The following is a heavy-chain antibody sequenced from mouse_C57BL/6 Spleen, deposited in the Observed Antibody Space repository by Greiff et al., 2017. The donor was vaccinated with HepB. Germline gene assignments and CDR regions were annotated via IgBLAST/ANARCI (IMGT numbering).Heavy chain of an antibody. CDR2: ISDGGSYT. CDR3: AREEGIFDY. V-gene: IGHV5-4*01. J-gene: IGHJ2*01. CDR1: GFTFSSYA. Sequence: KLVESGGGLVKPGGSLKLSCAASGFTFSSYAMSWVRQTPEKRLEWVATISDGGSYTYYPDNVKGRFTISRYNAKNNLYLQMSHLKSENTAMYYCAREEGIFDYWGQGTTLTVSS. D-gene: IGHD2-14*01.